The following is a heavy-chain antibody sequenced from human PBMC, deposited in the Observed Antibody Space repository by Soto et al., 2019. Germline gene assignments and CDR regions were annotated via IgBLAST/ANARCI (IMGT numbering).Heavy chain of an antibody. CDR2: IYYSGST. CDR1: GGSISSYY. Sequence: TLSLTCTVSGGSISSYYWSWIRQPPGKGLEWIGYIYYSGSTNYNPSLKSRVTISVHTSKNQFSLKLSSVTAADTAVYYCARDSTSSSWPNWFDPWGQGTLVTVSS. V-gene: IGHV4-59*01. CDR3: ARDSTSSSWPNWFDP. J-gene: IGHJ5*02. D-gene: IGHD6-13*01.